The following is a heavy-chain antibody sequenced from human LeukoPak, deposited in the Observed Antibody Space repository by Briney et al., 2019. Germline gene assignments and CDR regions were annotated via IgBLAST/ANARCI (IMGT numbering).Heavy chain of an antibody. D-gene: IGHD3-22*01. CDR3: ARDRSPTYYDSSGYYY. V-gene: IGHV1-46*01. Sequence: ASVKVSCKASGYTFTSYHMHWVRQAPGQGLEWMGIINPSGGSTSYAQKFQGRVTMTRDTSTSTVYMELSSLRSGDTAVYYCARDRSPTYYDSSGYYYWGQGTLVTVSS. J-gene: IGHJ4*02. CDR1: GYTFTSYH. CDR2: INPSGGST.